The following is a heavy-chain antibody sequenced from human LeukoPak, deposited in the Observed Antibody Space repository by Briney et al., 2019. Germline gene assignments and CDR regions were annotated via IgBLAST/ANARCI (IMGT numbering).Heavy chain of an antibody. J-gene: IGHJ3*02. CDR1: GYTFTGYY. V-gene: IGHV1-2*02. D-gene: IGHD3-9*01. Sequence: ASVKVSCKASGYTFTGYYMHWVRQAPGQGLEWMGWINPNSSGTNYAQKFQGRVTMTRDTSISTAYMGLSRLRSDDTAVYYCARAGSYDILTGYHPFDAFDIWGQGTMVTVSS. CDR3: ARAGSYDILTGYHPFDAFDI. CDR2: INPNSSGT.